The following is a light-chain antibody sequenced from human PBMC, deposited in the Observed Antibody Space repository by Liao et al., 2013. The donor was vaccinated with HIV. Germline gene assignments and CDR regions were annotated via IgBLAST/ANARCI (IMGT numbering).Light chain of an antibody. CDR1: NIGSRR. J-gene: IGLJ3*02. V-gene: IGLV3-21*01. CDR2: QDN. CDR3: QSADSSGTCPV. Sequence: SYVLTQPPSVSVAPGRTAAITCEGINIGSRRVHWYQQRPGQAPVLVIYQDNKRPFGIPERFSGSNSGNTATLTISGTQAMDEADYYCQSADSSGTCPVFGGGTKLTVL.